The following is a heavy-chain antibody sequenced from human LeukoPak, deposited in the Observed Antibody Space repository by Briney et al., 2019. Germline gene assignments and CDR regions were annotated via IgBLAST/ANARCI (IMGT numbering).Heavy chain of an antibody. D-gene: IGHD3-10*01. J-gene: IGHJ4*02. CDR1: GFTFSSNG. CDR2: ISYDGSNK. Sequence: GRSLRLSCAASGFTFSSNGMHWVRQAPGKGLEWVAVISYDGSNKYYADSVKGRFTISRDNSKNTLYLQMNSLRAEDTAVYYCAKSHYRGFGELFSNFDYWGQGTLVTVSS. CDR3: AKSHYRGFGELFSNFDY. V-gene: IGHV3-30*18.